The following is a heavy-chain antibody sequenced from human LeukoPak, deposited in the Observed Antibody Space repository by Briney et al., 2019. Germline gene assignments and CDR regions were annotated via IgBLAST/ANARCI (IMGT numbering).Heavy chain of an antibody. Sequence: PSETLSLTCIVSGGSMNNYYWSWIRQPPGKGLEWIGYVSYGGNTNYNSSLESRVSMSVDTSKNQFSLKLISVTAADTAMYYCARGVVAATLFWFDPWGQGTLVTVSS. CDR1: GGSMNNYY. J-gene: IGHJ5*02. V-gene: IGHV4-59*01. CDR3: ARGVVAATLFWFDP. CDR2: VSYGGNT. D-gene: IGHD2-15*01.